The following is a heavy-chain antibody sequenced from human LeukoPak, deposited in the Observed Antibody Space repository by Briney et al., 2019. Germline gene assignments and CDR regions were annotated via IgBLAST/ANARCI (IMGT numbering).Heavy chain of an antibody. V-gene: IGHV3-30*03. CDR2: ISYDGSNK. Sequence: PPGGSLRLSCAASGFTFSSYGMHWVRQAPGKGLEWVAVISYDGSNKYYADSVKGRFTISRDNSKNTLYLQMNSLRAEDTAVYYCATPSERGSVVTYYEYFQHWGQGTLVTVSS. CDR3: ATPSERGSVVTYYEYFQH. CDR1: GFTFSSYG. J-gene: IGHJ1*01. D-gene: IGHD4-23*01.